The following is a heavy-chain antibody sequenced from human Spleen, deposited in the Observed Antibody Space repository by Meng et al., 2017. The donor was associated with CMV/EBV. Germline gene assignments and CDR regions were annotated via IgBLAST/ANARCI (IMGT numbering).Heavy chain of an antibody. CDR1: GASVRDEYYY. V-gene: IGHV4-61*01. Sequence: SETLSLTCTVSGASVRDEYYYWSWIRQPPGKGLEWIGFIHYNGNSNYNPSLKSRVTISLDTSKSQLSLNLKSVTAADTALYYCARRSLITGGSLDNWGQGMLVTVSS. D-gene: IGHD1-14*01. J-gene: IGHJ4*02. CDR3: ARRSLITGGSLDN. CDR2: IHYNGNS.